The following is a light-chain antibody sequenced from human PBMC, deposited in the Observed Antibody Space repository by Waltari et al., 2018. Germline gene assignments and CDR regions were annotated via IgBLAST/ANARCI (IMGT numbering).Light chain of an antibody. Sequence: IVMTQSPATLSVSPGERVTLSCRASQSVSSNLGWYQQKPGQAPRLLIYGASTRATGIPVRFSGSGSGTEFTLTISSLQSEDFAVYYCQQYNNWPRTFGQGTKVEVK. CDR3: QQYNNWPRT. J-gene: IGKJ1*01. V-gene: IGKV3-15*01. CDR1: QSVSSN. CDR2: GAS.